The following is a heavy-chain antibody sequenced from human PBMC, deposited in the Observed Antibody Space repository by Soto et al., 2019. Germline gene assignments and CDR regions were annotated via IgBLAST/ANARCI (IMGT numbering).Heavy chain of an antibody. D-gene: IGHD3-10*01. CDR3: ARVGGRCLQSEGTIGYFDY. CDR2: ISGSGGST. CDR1: GFTFSSYA. J-gene: IGHJ4*02. V-gene: IGHV3-23*01. Sequence: GGSLRLSCAASGFTFSSYAMSWVRQAPGKGLEWVSAISGSGGSTYYADSVKGRFTISRDNSKNTLYLQMNSLRAEDAAVYYCARVGGRCLQSEGTIGYFDYWGQGTLVTVSS.